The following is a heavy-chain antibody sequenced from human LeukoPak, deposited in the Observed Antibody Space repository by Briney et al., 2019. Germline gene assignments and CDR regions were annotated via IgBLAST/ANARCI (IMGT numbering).Heavy chain of an antibody. CDR2: IYYSGNT. Sequence: SETLSLTCTVSGDSISTSNSYWGWIRQPPGKGLEWIGSIYYSGNTYYNASLKSRVTISVDTSKNQFSLKLTSVTAADTALYYCTRELAGTTVEDWGQGTLVTVSS. D-gene: IGHD1-1*01. CDR1: GDSISTSNSY. CDR3: TRELAGTTVED. V-gene: IGHV4-39*02. J-gene: IGHJ4*02.